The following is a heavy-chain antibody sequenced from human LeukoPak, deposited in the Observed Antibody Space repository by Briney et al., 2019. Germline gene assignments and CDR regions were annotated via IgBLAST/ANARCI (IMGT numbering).Heavy chain of an antibody. CDR2: IYHTGST. CDR3: ARHRIPVTGNWFDP. D-gene: IGHD6-19*01. J-gene: IGHJ5*02. CDR1: GDSLSNADYYY. V-gene: IGHV4-39*01. Sequence: SETLSLTCTVSGDSLSNADYYYWGWIRQPPGRGLEWVASIYHTGSTYYNPSLKSRVTISVDTSKNQFYLKLTSVTAADTAVFYCARHRIPVTGNWFDPWGQGTLVTVSS.